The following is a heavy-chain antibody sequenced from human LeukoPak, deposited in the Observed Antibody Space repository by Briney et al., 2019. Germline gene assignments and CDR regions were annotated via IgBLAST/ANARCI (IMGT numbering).Heavy chain of an antibody. CDR3: ARDRGYCSSTSCYTDWFDP. Sequence: AETLSLTCTVSGGSITSYYWSWIRQPAGKRLEWIGRIYTSGSTNYNPSLKSRVTMSVDTSKNQFSLKLISVTAADTAVYYCARDRGYCSSTSCYTDWFDPWGQGTLVTVSS. D-gene: IGHD2-2*02. CDR1: GGSITSYY. V-gene: IGHV4-4*07. CDR2: IYTSGST. J-gene: IGHJ5*02.